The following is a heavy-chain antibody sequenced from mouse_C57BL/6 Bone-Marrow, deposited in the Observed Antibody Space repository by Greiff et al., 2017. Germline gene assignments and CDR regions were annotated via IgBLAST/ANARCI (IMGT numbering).Heavy chain of an antibody. J-gene: IGHJ2*01. Sequence: VQLQQSGAELVRPGASVKLSCTASGFNIKDYYMHWVKQRPEQGLEWIGWIDPENGDTEYATKFRGKATITADTSSNTAYLQLSSLTSEDTAVYYCTTDYGSSPDYWGQGTTLTVSS. CDR2: IDPENGDT. V-gene: IGHV14-4*01. D-gene: IGHD1-1*01. CDR1: GFNIKDYY. CDR3: TTDYGSSPDY.